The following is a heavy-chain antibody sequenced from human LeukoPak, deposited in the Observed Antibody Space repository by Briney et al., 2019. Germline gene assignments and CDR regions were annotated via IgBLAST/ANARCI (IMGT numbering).Heavy chain of an antibody. CDR3: ARAVGTGTTDY. J-gene: IGHJ4*02. D-gene: IGHD1-7*01. CDR2: IIPILGIA. CDR1: GYTFTSYG. Sequence: SVKVSCKASGYTFTSYGIIWVRQAPGQGLEWMGRIIPILGIANYAQKFQGRVTITADKSTSTAYMELSSLRSEDTAVYYCARAVGTGTTDYWGQGTLVTVSS. V-gene: IGHV1-69*04.